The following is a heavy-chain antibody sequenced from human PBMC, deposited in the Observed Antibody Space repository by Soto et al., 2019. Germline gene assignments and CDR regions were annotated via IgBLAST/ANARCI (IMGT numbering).Heavy chain of an antibody. V-gene: IGHV4-30-4*01. CDR2: IYYSGST. D-gene: IGHD5-12*01. Sequence: SETLSLTCTVSGGSISSGDYYWSWIRQPPGKGLEWIGYIYYSGSTYYNPSLKSRVTISVDTSKNQFSLKLSSVTAADTAVYYCASSGSGYDWGSWFDPWGQGTLVTVSS. J-gene: IGHJ5*02. CDR1: GGSISSGDYY. CDR3: ASSGSGYDWGSWFDP.